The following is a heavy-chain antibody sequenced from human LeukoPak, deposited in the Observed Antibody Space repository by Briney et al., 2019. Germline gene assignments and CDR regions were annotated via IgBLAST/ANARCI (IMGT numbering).Heavy chain of an antibody. V-gene: IGHV3-74*03. CDR3: ARTVTDAFDI. Sequence: GGSLRLSCAASGFTVSRYWMHWVRPAPGKGLVWVSRIDSDVSSTTYADSVKGRFIISRDNAKNTLYLQMNSLRAEDTAVYYCARTVTDAFDIWGQGTMVTVSS. CDR1: GFTVSRYW. D-gene: IGHD3-16*02. J-gene: IGHJ3*02. CDR2: IDSDVSST.